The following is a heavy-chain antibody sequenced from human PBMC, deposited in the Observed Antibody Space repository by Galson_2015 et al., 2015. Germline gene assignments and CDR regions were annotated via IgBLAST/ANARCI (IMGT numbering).Heavy chain of an antibody. CDR2: INSDGSST. V-gene: IGHV3-74*01. Sequence: SLRLSCAASGFTFSSYWMHWVRQAPGKGLVWASRINSDGSSTSYADSVKGRFTISRDNSKNTLYLQVNSLRAEDTAVYYCAKEGIAGDYYYYGMDVWGQGTTVTVSS. CDR3: AKEGIAGDYYYYGMDV. J-gene: IGHJ6*02. CDR1: GFTFSSYW. D-gene: IGHD6-13*01.